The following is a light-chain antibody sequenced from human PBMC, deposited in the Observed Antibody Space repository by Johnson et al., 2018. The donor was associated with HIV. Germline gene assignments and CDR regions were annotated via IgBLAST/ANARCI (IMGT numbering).Light chain of an antibody. V-gene: IGLV1-51*01. CDR1: SSNIGRNY. CDR2: DNN. CDR3: GTWDSSMSAGV. J-gene: IGLJ1*01. Sequence: QSVLTQPPSVSAAPGQKVTISCSGSSSNIGRNYVSWYQQLPGTAPKLLIYDNNKRPSGIPDRFSGSKSGTSATLGITGLQTGDEADYYCGTWDSSMSAGVSGTGTKVTVI.